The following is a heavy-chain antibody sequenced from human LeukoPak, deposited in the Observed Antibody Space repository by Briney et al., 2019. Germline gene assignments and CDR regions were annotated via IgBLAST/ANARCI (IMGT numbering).Heavy chain of an antibody. V-gene: IGHV1-18*01. Sequence: ASVKVSCKASGYTFASYGISWVRQAPGQGLEWMGWISTYNGNTNYAQKLQGRITMTTDTSTSTAYMELRSLRSDDTAVYYCARTSGSYLGFDYWGQGTLVTVSS. J-gene: IGHJ4*02. CDR1: GYTFASYG. CDR3: ARTSGSYLGFDY. CDR2: ISTYNGNT. D-gene: IGHD1-26*01.